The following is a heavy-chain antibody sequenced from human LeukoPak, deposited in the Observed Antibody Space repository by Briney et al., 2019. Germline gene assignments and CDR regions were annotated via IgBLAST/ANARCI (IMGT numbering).Heavy chain of an antibody. CDR3: ARGLRFPGDCFDP. CDR1: GYTFTSYD. V-gene: IGHV1-46*01. CDR2: INPSDGST. Sequence: ASVKLSCKASGYTFTSYDIHWVRQSPGQRLEWMGIINPSDGSTIYAQKFHGKVTMTRDMSTSTVYMELSSLRSEDTAVYYCARGLRFPGDCFDPWGQGTLVTVSS. D-gene: IGHD3-3*01. J-gene: IGHJ5*02.